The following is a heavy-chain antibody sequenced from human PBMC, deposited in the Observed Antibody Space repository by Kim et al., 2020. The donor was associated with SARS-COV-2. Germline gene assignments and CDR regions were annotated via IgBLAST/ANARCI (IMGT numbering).Heavy chain of an antibody. Sequence: SETLSLTCTVYGGSISGYYWSWIRQPPGKGLEWIGYIYYSGSTNYNPSLKSRVTISVDTSKNQFSLKLSSVTAADTAVYYCARSTSYSNNSWYFDLWGRGTMVTVSS. CDR2: IYYSGST. J-gene: IGHJ2*01. CDR1: GGSISGYY. V-gene: IGHV4-59*01. D-gene: IGHD6-13*01. CDR3: ARSTSYSNNSWYFDL.